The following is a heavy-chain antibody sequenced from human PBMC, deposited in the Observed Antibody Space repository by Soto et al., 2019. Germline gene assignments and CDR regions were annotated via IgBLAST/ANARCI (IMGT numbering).Heavy chain of an antibody. J-gene: IGHJ4*02. Sequence: SETLSLTCAVYGGSFSGYYWSWIRQPPGKGLEWIGEINHSGSTNYNPSLKSRVTISVDTSKNQFSLKLSSVTAADTAVYYCARVGWNSSGWYPLNYWGQGTLVTVSS. D-gene: IGHD6-19*01. V-gene: IGHV4-34*01. CDR3: ARVGWNSSGWYPLNY. CDR2: INHSGST. CDR1: GGSFSGYY.